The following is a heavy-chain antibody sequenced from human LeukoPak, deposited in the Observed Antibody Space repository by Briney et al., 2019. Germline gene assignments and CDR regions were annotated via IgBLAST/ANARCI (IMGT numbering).Heavy chain of an antibody. Sequence: ASVTVSCTASGYTFTSYGISWVRQAPGQGLEWMGWISAYNGNTNYAQKLQGRVTMTPDTSTSTAYMELRSLRSDDTAVYYCARDASGYGSWFDYWGQGTLVTVSS. CDR2: ISAYNGNT. J-gene: IGHJ4*02. V-gene: IGHV1-18*01. D-gene: IGHD1-26*01. CDR1: GYTFTSYG. CDR3: ARDASGYGSWFDY.